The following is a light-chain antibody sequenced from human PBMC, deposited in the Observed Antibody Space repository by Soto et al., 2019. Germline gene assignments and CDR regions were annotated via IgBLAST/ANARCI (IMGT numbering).Light chain of an antibody. CDR3: QQYGSSPWT. Sequence: ENVFTQSAGTLSLSPGERATLSCRASQSVSSSYLAWYQQKPGQAPRLLIYGASSRATGIPDRFSGSGSGTDFTLTISRLEPEDFAVYYCQQYGSSPWTFGQGTKVDVK. CDR2: GAS. J-gene: IGKJ1*01. CDR1: QSVSSSY. V-gene: IGKV3-20*01.